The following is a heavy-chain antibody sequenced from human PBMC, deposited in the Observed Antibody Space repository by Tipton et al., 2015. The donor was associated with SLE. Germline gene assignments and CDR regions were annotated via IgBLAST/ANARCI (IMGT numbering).Heavy chain of an antibody. CDR1: GGSFSGYY. V-gene: IGHV4-34*01. CDR3: ARGYPASPIN. D-gene: IGHD5-12*01. CDR2: INHSGST. J-gene: IGHJ4*02. Sequence: AGLVKPSETLSLTCAVYGGSFSGYYWSWIRQPPGKGLEWIGEINHSGSTNYNPSLKSRVTISVDTSKNQFSLKLSSVTAADTAVYYCARGYPASPINWGQGTLVTVSS.